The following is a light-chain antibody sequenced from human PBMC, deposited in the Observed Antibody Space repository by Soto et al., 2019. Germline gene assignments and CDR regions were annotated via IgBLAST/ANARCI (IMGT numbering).Light chain of an antibody. J-gene: IGKJ4*01. V-gene: IGKV3-15*01. CDR2: GAS. Sequence: EIVMTQSPATLSVSPGERATLSCRASQSVSTNLAWYQQIPGQAPRLLIYGASTRATIVPATFGGSGSGTEFTLTIRCLQSEAFAVYCCQQYITSPLTFGGGTKVATK. CDR1: QSVSTN. CDR3: QQYITSPLT.